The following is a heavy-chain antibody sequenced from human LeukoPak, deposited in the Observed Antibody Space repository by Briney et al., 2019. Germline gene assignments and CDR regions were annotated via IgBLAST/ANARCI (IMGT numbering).Heavy chain of an antibody. CDR2: ISGSGGST. CDR1: GFTFSSYA. CDR3: ANIYYDSTHPIYGI. V-gene: IGHV3-23*01. D-gene: IGHD3-22*01. Sequence: GGSLRLSCAASGFTFSSYAMSWVRQAPGKGLEWVSAISGSGGSTYYADSVKGRFTISRDNSKNTLYLQMNSLRAEDTAVYYCANIYYDSTHPIYGIWGQGTMVTVSS. J-gene: IGHJ3*02.